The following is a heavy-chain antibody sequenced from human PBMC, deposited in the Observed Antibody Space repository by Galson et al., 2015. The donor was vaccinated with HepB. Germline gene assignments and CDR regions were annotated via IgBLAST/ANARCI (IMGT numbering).Heavy chain of an antibody. Sequence: SVKVSCKASGYTFTGYYMHWVRQAPGQGLEWMGWINPNSGGTNYAQKFQGRVTMTRDTSISTAYMELSRLRSDDTAVYYCAVSSGYYYCCTDYWGQGTLVTVSS. J-gene: IGHJ4*02. CDR3: AVSSGYYYCCTDY. D-gene: IGHD3-22*01. CDR2: INPNSGGT. CDR1: GYTFTGYY. V-gene: IGHV1-2*02.